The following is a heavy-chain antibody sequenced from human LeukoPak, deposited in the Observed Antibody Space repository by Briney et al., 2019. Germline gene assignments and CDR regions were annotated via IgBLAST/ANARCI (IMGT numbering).Heavy chain of an antibody. Sequence: GASVKVSCKASGYTFTSYGISWVRQAPGQGLEWMGRIIPILGIANYAQKFQGRVTITADKSTSTAYMELSSLRSEDTAVYYCARDSITMIAGDYYYYMDVWGKGTTVTVSS. CDR2: IIPILGIA. CDR3: ARDSITMIAGDYYYYMDV. CDR1: GYTFTSYG. J-gene: IGHJ6*03. V-gene: IGHV1-69*04. D-gene: IGHD3-22*01.